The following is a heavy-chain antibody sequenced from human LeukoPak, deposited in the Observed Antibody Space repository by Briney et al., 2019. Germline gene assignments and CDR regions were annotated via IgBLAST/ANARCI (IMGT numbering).Heavy chain of an antibody. CDR1: GFTFSDYY. V-gene: IGHV3-11*04. J-gene: IGHJ4*02. CDR3: ARTYYDILTGYNPYFDY. Sequence: GGSLRLSCAASGFTFSDYYMSWIRQAPGKGLEWVSHISSSGTTIYYADSVKGRFTISRDNAKNSLYLQMNSLRAEDTAVYYCARTYYDILTGYNPYFDYWGQGILVTVSS. D-gene: IGHD3-9*01. CDR2: ISSSGTTI.